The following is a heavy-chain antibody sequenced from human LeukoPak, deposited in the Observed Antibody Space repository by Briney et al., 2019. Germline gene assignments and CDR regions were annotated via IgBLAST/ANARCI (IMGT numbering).Heavy chain of an antibody. CDR3: ARAMRYCSSTSCNPSYYYYYMDV. D-gene: IGHD2-2*01. V-gene: IGHV3-7*03. J-gene: IGHJ6*03. CDR1: GFTFSSYW. Sequence: GGSLRLSCAASGFTFSSYWMSWVRQAPGKGLEWVANIKQDGSEKYYVDSVKGRFTISRDNSKNTLYLQMNSLRAEDTAVYYCARAMRYCSSTSCNPSYYYYYMDVWGKGTTVTVSS. CDR2: IKQDGSEK.